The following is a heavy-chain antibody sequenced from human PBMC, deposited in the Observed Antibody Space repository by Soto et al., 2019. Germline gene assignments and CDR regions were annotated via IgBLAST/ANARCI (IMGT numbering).Heavy chain of an antibody. CDR1: GYTFTSSG. CDR2: IIPIFGTP. CDR3: ARDRYSGGSCNWFDP. V-gene: IGHV1-69*13. Sequence: ASVKVSCKASGYTFTSSGISWVRQAPGQGLEWMGGIIPIFGTPTYAQKFQGRVTITADDSTSTAYMELNSLRAEDTAVYYCARDRYSGGSCNWFDPWGQGTPVTVSS. J-gene: IGHJ5*02. D-gene: IGHD1-26*01.